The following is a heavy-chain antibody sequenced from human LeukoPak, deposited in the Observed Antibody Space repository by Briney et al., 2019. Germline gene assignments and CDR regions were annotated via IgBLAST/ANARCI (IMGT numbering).Heavy chain of an antibody. V-gene: IGHV3-21*01. J-gene: IGHJ4*02. CDR3: ARASRAGRPFDY. D-gene: IGHD3-10*01. CDR2: ISSSSSYI. Sequence: PGGSLRLSCAASGFTFSSYSMNWVRQAPGKGLEWVSSISSSSSYIYCADSVKGRFTISRDNAKNTLYLQMNSLRAEDTAVYYCARASRAGRPFDYWGQGTLVTVSS. CDR1: GFTFSSYS.